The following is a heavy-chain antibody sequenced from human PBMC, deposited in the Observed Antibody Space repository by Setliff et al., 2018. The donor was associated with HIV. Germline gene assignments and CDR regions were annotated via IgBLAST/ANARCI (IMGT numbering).Heavy chain of an antibody. J-gene: IGHJ3*02. Sequence: SETLSLTCTVSGGSISSSSYYWGWVRQPPGRGLEWIGSVYYSGTTYYNPSLTSRVTISVDTSKNQFSLKLTSVTAADTALYYCARHFSIFGVTIISNDAFDIWGRGTMVTVS. CDR2: VYYSGTT. V-gene: IGHV4-39*01. D-gene: IGHD3-3*01. CDR3: ARHFSIFGVTIISNDAFDI. CDR1: GGSISSSSYY.